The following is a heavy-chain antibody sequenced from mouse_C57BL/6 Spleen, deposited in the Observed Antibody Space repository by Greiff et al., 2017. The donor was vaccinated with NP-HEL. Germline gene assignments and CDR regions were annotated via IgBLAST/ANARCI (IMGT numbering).Heavy chain of an antibody. CDR1: GYTFTSYW. CDR3: ARGYGSSYDYFDY. V-gene: IGHV1-50*01. CDR2: IDPSDSYT. D-gene: IGHD1-1*01. J-gene: IGHJ2*01. Sequence: QVQLQQSGAELVKPGASVKLSCKASGYTFTSYWMQWVKQRPGQGLEWIGEIDPSDSYTNYNQKFKGKATLTVDTSSSTAYMQLSSLTSEDSAVSYCARGYGSSYDYFDYWGQGTTLTVSS.